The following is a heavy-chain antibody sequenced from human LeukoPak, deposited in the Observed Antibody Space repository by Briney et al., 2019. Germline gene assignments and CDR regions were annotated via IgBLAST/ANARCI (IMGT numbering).Heavy chain of an antibody. CDR2: TYYRSKWYN. V-gene: IGHV6-1*01. Sequence: SQTLSVTCAISGDSVSSNSAHWNWIRQSPSRGLEWLGRTYYRSKWYNDYAVSVKSRITINPDTSKNQFSLQLNSVTPEDTAVYYCASVVGRAIDYWGQGTLVTVSS. D-gene: IGHD2-21*01. CDR1: GDSVSSNSAH. J-gene: IGHJ4*02. CDR3: ASVVGRAIDY.